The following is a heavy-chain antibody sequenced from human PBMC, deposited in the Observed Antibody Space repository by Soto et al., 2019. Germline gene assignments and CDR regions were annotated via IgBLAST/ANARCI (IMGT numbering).Heavy chain of an antibody. CDR3: ARGIEYSSSSGCYYYGMDV. CDR2: IYYSGST. Sequence: PSETLSLTCTVSGGSISSYYWSWIRKPPGKGLEWIGYIYYSGSTNYNPPLKSRVTISVDTSKNQFSLKLRSVTAADTAVYYCARGIEYSSSSGCYYYGMDVWGQGTTVTVSS. J-gene: IGHJ6*02. V-gene: IGHV4-59*01. CDR1: GGSISSYY. D-gene: IGHD6-6*01.